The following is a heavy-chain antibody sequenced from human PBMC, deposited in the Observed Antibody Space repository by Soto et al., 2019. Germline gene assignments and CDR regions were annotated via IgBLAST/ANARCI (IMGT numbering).Heavy chain of an antibody. CDR1: GGSISSGGYS. D-gene: IGHD3-10*01. CDR3: ARPGYSGDSWFGGMDV. V-gene: IGHV4-30-2*01. Sequence: SETLSLTCAVSGGSISSGGYSWSWIRQPPGKGLEWIANIYHSGTTYYNPPLKSRVTIVVDTSKNQFSLKLSSVTAADTAVYYCARPGYSGDSWFGGMDVWGQGTTVTVSS. J-gene: IGHJ6*02. CDR2: IYHSGTT.